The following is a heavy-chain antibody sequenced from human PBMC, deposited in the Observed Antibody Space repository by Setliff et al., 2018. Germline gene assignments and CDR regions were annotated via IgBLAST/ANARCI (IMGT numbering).Heavy chain of an antibody. D-gene: IGHD3-10*01. CDR2: MFYSGDT. CDR1: GGSVRSHY. V-gene: IGHV4-59*02. J-gene: IGHJ4*02. Sequence: PSETLSLTCTVSGGSVRSHYWSWIRHSPGKGLEWIGFMFYSGDTKSNPSLKSRVTMSVDTSKNQFSLQLSSVTAADTAVYYCARDRTYYGSGTYTRWFDYWGQGTLVTSPQ. CDR3: ARDRTYYGSGTYTRWFDY.